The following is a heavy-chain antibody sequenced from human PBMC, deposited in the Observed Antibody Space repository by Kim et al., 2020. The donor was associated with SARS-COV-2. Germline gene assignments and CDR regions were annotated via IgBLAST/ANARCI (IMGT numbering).Heavy chain of an antibody. CDR2: IKSDGSST. D-gene: IGHD3-22*01. V-gene: IGHV3-74*01. J-gene: IGHJ4*02. CDR1: GFRISTYW. CDR3: ARDPDSRGYSDFDY. Sequence: GGSLRLSCAASGFRISTYWMHWVRQAPGKGLVWVSRIKSDGSSTSYADSVKGRFTISRDNAKNTLYLQMNSLRAEDTAVYYCARDPDSRGYSDFDYWGQGTLVTVSS.